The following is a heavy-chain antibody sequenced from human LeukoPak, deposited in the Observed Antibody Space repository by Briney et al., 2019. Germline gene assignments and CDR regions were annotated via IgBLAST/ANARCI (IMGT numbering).Heavy chain of an antibody. CDR3: AKDFQEDTMVRGVTLGYMDV. CDR1: GFTFSSYG. J-gene: IGHJ6*03. V-gene: IGHV3-33*06. D-gene: IGHD3-10*01. CDR2: IWYDGSNK. Sequence: GGSLRLSCAASGFTFSSYGMHWVRQAPGKGLEWVAVIWYDGSNKYYADSVKGRFTISRDNSKNTLYLQMNSLRAEDSAVYYCAKDFQEDTMVRGVTLGYMDVWGKGTTVTVSS.